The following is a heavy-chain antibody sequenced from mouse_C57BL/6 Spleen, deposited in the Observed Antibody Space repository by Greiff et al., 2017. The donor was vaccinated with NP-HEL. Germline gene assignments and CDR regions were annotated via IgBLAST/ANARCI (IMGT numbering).Heavy chain of an antibody. V-gene: IGHV1-54*01. CDR3: ARKGITTVPFAY. D-gene: IGHD1-1*01. CDR2: INPGSGGT. Sequence: QVHVKQPGAELVRPGTSVKVSCKASGYAFTNYLIEWVKQRPGQGLEWIGVINPGSGGTNYNEKFKGKATLTADKSSSTAYMQLSSLTSEDSAVYFCARKGITTVPFAYWGQGTLVTVSA. CDR1: GYAFTNYL. J-gene: IGHJ3*01.